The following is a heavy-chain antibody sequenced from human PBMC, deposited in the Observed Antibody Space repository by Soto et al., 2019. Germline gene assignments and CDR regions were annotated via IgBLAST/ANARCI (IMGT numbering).Heavy chain of an antibody. D-gene: IGHD6-13*01. CDR1: GFSFTTDGMG. CDR2: IYWDDDK. Sequence: QITLKESGPTLVKPTQTLTLTCTFSGFSFTTDGMGVGWIRQPPGKALEWLALIYWDDDKRYSLSLKSRLSITKEASRNQVGVTLTHMYSAATATYYCAHLYWDESGTRYYFDYWGQGTLVTVSS. V-gene: IGHV2-5*02. CDR3: AHLYWDESGTRYYFDY. J-gene: IGHJ4*02.